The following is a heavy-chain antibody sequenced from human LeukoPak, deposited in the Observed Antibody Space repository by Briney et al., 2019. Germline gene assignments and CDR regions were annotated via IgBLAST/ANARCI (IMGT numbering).Heavy chain of an antibody. Sequence: GGSLRLSCTVSGFTFRRNGFNWGGQAQGKGLQGVAGISFDGSNKYYADSVKGRFTISRDNSKNTLYLQMNSLRAEDTAFYYCAKDGVGGILFYFDYWGQGTLVTVSS. J-gene: IGHJ4*02. CDR2: ISFDGSNK. CDR3: AKDGVGGILFYFDY. V-gene: IGHV3-30*18. CDR1: GFTFRRNG. D-gene: IGHD1-26*01.